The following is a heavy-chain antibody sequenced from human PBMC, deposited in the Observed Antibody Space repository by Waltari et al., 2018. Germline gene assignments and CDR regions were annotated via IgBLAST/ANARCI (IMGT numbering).Heavy chain of an antibody. J-gene: IGHJ4*02. D-gene: IGHD7-27*01. CDR3: TMAPDVPVRPTWG. CDR1: GSPFRPCS. V-gene: IGHV3-21*06. Sequence: EVQLVESGGGLVKQGGSLRVACAASGSPFRPCSMNWVRQAPGGGLEWVSTISSSGSYIYYADSVKGRFTISRDNAKNSVYLQMNSLRVDDTAVYYCTMAPDVPVRPTWGWGQGSLVTVSS. CDR2: ISSSGSYI.